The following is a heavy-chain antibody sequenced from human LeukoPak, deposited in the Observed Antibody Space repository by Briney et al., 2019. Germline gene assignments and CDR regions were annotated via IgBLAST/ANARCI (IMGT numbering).Heavy chain of an antibody. CDR2: ISGSGSST. D-gene: IGHD3-3*01. CDR3: AKAAYYDFWSGPNWFDP. J-gene: IGHJ5*02. CDR1: GFTFSIYA. Sequence: GGSLRLSCAASGFTFSIYAMSWVRQAPGRGLEWVSAISGSGSSTYYADSVKGRFTISRDNSKNTLYLKMNSLRAEDTAVYSCAKAAYYDFWSGPNWFDPWGQGTLVTVSS. V-gene: IGHV3-23*01.